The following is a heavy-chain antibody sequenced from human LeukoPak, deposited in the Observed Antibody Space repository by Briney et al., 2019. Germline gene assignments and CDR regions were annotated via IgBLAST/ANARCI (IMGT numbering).Heavy chain of an antibody. CDR2: IYHIGST. V-gene: IGHV4-39*07. Sequence: PSETLSLTCTVSGASISNIDDYWGWLRQSPGKGLEWIGTIYHIGSTYYNPSLKSRVTISVDTSKNQFSLKLSSVTAADTAVYYCARGRMYYDSSGYYYSEYNWFDPWGQGTLVTVSS. CDR1: GASISNIDDY. J-gene: IGHJ5*02. CDR3: ARGRMYYDSSGYYYSEYNWFDP. D-gene: IGHD3-22*01.